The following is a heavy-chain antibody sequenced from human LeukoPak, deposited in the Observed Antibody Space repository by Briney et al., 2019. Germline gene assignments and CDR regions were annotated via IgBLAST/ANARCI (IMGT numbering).Heavy chain of an antibody. CDR1: GGSISSYY. CDR2: IYYSGST. CDR3: ARRNQLRYSSYYYYGMDV. Sequence: SETLSLTCTASGGSISSYYWSWIRQPPGKGLEWIGYIYYSGSTNYNPSLKSRVTISVDTSKNQFSLKLSSVTAADTAVYYCARRNQLRYSSYYYYGMDVWGQGTTVTVSS. D-gene: IGHD3-9*01. J-gene: IGHJ6*02. V-gene: IGHV4-59*01.